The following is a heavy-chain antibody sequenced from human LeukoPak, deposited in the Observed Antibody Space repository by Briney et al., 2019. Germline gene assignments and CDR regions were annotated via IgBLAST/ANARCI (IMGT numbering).Heavy chain of an antibody. CDR2: IYTSGST. CDR3: ARYLGHYYDSSGYQNRKWFDP. D-gene: IGHD3-22*01. Sequence: PSETLSLTCTVSGGSISSYYWRWIRQPAGKGLEWIGRIYTSGSTNYNPSLKSRVTISVDTSKNQFSLKLSSVTAADTAVYYCARYLGHYYDSSGYQNRKWFDPWGQGTLVTVSS. V-gene: IGHV4-4*07. CDR1: GGSISSYY. J-gene: IGHJ5*02.